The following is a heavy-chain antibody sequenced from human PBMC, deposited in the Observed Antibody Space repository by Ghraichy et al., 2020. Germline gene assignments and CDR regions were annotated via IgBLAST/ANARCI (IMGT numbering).Heavy chain of an antibody. D-gene: IGHD6-19*01. CDR2: VYVSGDT. J-gene: IGHJ4*02. CDR1: GNSISNYY. V-gene: IGHV4-4*07. Sequence: SETLSLTCTVSGNSISNYYCSWIRQAAGKGLEWIGRVYVSGDTKYNPSLKSRVTMSVDTSKNQFSLRLNSVTAADTAVYYCARGYYSGQSLDYWGQGSLVTVSS. CDR3: ARGYYSGQSLDY.